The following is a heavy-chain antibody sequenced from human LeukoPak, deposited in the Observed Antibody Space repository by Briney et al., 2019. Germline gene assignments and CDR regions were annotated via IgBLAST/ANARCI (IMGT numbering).Heavy chain of an antibody. Sequence: ASVKVSCKASGYTFTGYYMHWVRQAPGEGLEWMGWINPNSGGTNYAQKFQGRVTMTRDTSISTAYMELSRLRSDDTAVYYCARTWFGELLVVDYWGQGTLVTVSS. CDR3: ARTWFGELLVVDY. CDR1: GYTFTGYY. CDR2: INPNSGGT. V-gene: IGHV1-2*02. J-gene: IGHJ4*02. D-gene: IGHD3-10*01.